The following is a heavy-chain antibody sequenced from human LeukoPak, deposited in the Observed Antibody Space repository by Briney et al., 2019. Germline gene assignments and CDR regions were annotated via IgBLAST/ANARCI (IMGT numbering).Heavy chain of an antibody. CDR1: GYSFTSYW. CDR3: ARLAYCGGDCLRGTYFFDY. J-gene: IGHJ4*02. Sequence: GESLKISCKGSGYSFTSYWIGWVRQMPGKGLEWMGIIYPGDSDTRYSPSFQGQVTISADKSISTAYLQWSSLQASDTAIYYCARLAYCGGDCLRGTYFFDYWGQGTLVTVSS. D-gene: IGHD2-21*01. CDR2: IYPGDSDT. V-gene: IGHV5-51*01.